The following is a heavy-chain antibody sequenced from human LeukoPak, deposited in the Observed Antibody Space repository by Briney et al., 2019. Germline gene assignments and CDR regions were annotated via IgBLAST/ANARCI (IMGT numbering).Heavy chain of an antibody. V-gene: IGHV3-33*01. CDR2: IWYDGSNK. CDR3: AREEQQLDNYYYYGMDV. Sequence: PGRSLGLSCAASGFTFSSYGMHWVRQAPGKGLEWVAVIWYDGSNKYYADSVKGRFTISRDNSKNTLYLQMNSLRAEDTAVYYCAREEQQLDNYYYYGMDVWGQGTTVTVSS. J-gene: IGHJ6*02. D-gene: IGHD6-13*01. CDR1: GFTFSSYG.